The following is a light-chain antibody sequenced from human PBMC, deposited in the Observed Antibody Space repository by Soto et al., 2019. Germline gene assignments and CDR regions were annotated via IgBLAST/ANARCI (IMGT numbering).Light chain of an antibody. V-gene: IGLV2-14*01. CDR1: SSDVGGYNY. CDR3: SSYTSSSTL. J-gene: IGLJ2*01. Sequence: QSVLTQPASVSGSPGQSITIHCTGTSSDVGGYNYVSWYQQHPGKAPKLMIYDVSNRPSGVSNRFSGSKSGNTASLTISGLQAEDEADYYCSSYTSSSTLFGGGTKLTVL. CDR2: DVS.